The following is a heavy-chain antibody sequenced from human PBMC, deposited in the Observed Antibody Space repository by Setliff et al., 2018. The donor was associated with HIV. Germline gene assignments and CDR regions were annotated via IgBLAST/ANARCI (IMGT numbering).Heavy chain of an antibody. V-gene: IGHV4-34*01. J-gene: IGHJ6*02. D-gene: IGHD3-10*01. CDR3: ARHDITLVRGLV. CDR2: INHSGST. Sequence: TSETLSLTCAVYGGSFSGYYWSWIRQPPGKGLEWIGEINHSGSTNYNPSLKSRVTISVDTSKNQFSLKLSSVTAADTAVYYCARHDITLVRGLVWGQGTTVTVSS. CDR1: GGSFSGYY.